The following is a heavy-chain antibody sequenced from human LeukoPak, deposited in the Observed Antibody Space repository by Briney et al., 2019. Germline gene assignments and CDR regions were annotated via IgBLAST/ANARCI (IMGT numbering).Heavy chain of an antibody. D-gene: IGHD3-3*01. CDR3: ARDPKIFGVVIMDAFDI. Sequence: ASVRVSCEASAYTFSNYDINWVRQATGQGLEWVGWINPNSGGTNYAQKFQGRVTMTRDTSISTAYMELSRLRSDDTAVYYCARDPKIFGVVIMDAFDIWGQGTMVTVSS. CDR1: AYTFSNYD. J-gene: IGHJ3*02. CDR2: INPNSGGT. V-gene: IGHV1-2*02.